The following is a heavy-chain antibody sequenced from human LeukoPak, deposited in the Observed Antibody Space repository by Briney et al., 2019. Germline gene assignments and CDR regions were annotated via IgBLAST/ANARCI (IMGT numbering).Heavy chain of an antibody. D-gene: IGHD6-19*01. CDR2: INTDGSST. CDR3: AKDRGIAVGLFDY. V-gene: IGHV3-74*01. Sequence: GGSLRLSCAASGFTFSSYWMHWVGQAPGKGLVWVSRINTDGSSTSYADSVKGRFTISRDNSKNTLYLQMNSLRAEDTAVYYCAKDRGIAVGLFDYWGQGTLVTVSS. J-gene: IGHJ4*02. CDR1: GFTFSSYW.